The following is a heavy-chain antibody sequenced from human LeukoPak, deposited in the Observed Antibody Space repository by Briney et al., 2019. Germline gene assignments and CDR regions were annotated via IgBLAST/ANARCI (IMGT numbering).Heavy chain of an antibody. J-gene: IGHJ3*02. CDR3: AKGRYYYDSSDAFDI. V-gene: IGHV3-30*18. Sequence: GGSLRLSCAASGFTFSSYGMHWVRQAPGKGLEWVAAISWDGNNKYYADSVKGRFTISRDNSKNTLYLQMNSLRAEDTAVYYCAKGRYYYDSSDAFDIWGQGTMVTVSS. CDR2: ISWDGNNK. D-gene: IGHD3-22*01. CDR1: GFTFSSYG.